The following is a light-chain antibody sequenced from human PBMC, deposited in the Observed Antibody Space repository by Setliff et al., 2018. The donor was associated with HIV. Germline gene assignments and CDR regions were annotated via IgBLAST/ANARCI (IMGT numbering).Light chain of an antibody. Sequence: QSALTQPRSVSGSPGQSVTISCTGTSSDVGGYNYVSWYHQHPGKAPKLMIYDVSQRPSGVPDRFSGSKSGNTASLTISGLQAEDEADYYCSSYTNTPLYVFGTGTKV. CDR1: SSDVGGYNY. V-gene: IGLV2-11*01. J-gene: IGLJ1*01. CDR3: SSYTNTPLYV. CDR2: DVS.